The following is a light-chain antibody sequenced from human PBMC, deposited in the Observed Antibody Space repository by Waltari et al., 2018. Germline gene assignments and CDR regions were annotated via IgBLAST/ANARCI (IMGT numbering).Light chain of an antibody. CDR2: GAS. CDR1: QSVNDNH. Sequence: EIVLTQSPGTLSLSPGEGATLTCRASQSVNDNHLAWYRQRTGQAPRRLIYGASSRTSGTPVRFSGSGSGTDFTLTINRLEPEDFAVYYCQQYGTSSPTFGQGTKVEVK. V-gene: IGKV3-20*01. CDR3: QQYGTSSPT. J-gene: IGKJ1*01.